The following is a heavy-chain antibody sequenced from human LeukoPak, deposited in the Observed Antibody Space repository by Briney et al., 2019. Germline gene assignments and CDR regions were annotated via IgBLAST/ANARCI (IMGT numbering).Heavy chain of an antibody. V-gene: IGHV3-33*01. Sequence: GGSLRLSCAASGFTFSSYAMHWVRQAPGKGLEWVAVIWYDGSNKYYADSVKGRFTISRDNSKNTLYLQMNSLRAEDTAVYYCARDPSDYYDSSGYYYCFDYWGQGTLVTVSS. CDR3: ARDPSDYYDSSGYYYCFDY. CDR2: IWYDGSNK. CDR1: GFTFSSYA. J-gene: IGHJ4*02. D-gene: IGHD3-22*01.